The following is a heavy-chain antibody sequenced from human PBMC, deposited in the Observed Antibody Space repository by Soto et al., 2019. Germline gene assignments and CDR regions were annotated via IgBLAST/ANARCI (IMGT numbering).Heavy chain of an antibody. D-gene: IGHD3-16*01. Sequence: PGGSLRLSCAASGFTFSSYAMSWVRQAPGKGLEWVSAISGSGGSTYYADSVKGRLTISRDNSKNTLYLQMNSLRAEDTAVYYCAKAKSLYNWFDPWGQGTLVNVSS. CDR3: AKAKSLYNWFDP. CDR2: ISGSGGST. J-gene: IGHJ5*02. CDR1: GFTFSSYA. V-gene: IGHV3-23*01.